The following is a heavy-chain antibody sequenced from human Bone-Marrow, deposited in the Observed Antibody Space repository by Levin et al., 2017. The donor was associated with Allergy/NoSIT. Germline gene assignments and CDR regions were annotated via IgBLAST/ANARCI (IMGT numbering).Heavy chain of an antibody. D-gene: IGHD4-17*01. J-gene: IGHJ4*01. CDR2: LIPIFTTP. CDR3: ARGRGTRYGDYEDLEF. V-gene: IGHV1-69*13. Sequence: GASVKVSCKVSGGTFSSYAINWVRQAPGQGLEWMGGLIPIFTTPNYAQNFNDRVTITADESTRTTYLELSSLRYDDTAMYYCARGRGTRYGDYEDLEFWGQGTLVSVS. CDR1: GGTFSSYA.